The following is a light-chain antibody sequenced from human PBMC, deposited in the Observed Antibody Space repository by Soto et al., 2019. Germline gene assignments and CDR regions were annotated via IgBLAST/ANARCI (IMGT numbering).Light chain of an antibody. CDR2: GAS. V-gene: IGKV3-15*01. CDR1: PSVSSN. J-gene: IGKJ1*01. CDR3: QHYNNWPPWT. Sequence: EIVMTQSPATLSVSPGERATLSCRASPSVSSNLAWYQQKPGQAPRLLIYGASTRATGIPARFRGSGSGTEFTLTISSLQSEDFAIYYCQHYNNWPPWTFGQGTKVEIK.